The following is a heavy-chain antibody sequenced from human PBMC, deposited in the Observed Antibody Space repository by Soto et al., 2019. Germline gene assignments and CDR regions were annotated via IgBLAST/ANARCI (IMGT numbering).Heavy chain of an antibody. D-gene: IGHD5-12*01. CDR2: IWYDGSKT. V-gene: IGHV3-33*01. CDR3: ARDLGSTNYYFDY. Sequence: HPGGSLRLSCAASGFTFSSYGFHWVRQAPGKGLEWVAVIWYDGSKTYYVESVKGRFTISRDNSKNTLYLQLNSLRAEDTAVYRCARDLGSTNYYFDYWGLGTLVTVSS. CDR1: GFTFSSYG. J-gene: IGHJ4*02.